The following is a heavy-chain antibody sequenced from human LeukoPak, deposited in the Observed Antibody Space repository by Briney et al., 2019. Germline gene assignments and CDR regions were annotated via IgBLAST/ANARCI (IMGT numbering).Heavy chain of an antibody. Sequence: SETLSLTCTVSGGSISNNDWSWIRQPPGKGLEWIGYIYYSGSTNYNPSLKSRVLISVETSRNQFSLKLTSVTAADTAVYYCARGGSAYSLDYWGQGTLVTVSS. V-gene: IGHV4-59*08. CDR2: IYYSGST. J-gene: IGHJ4*02. D-gene: IGHD3-22*01. CDR3: ARGGSAYSLDY. CDR1: GGSISNND.